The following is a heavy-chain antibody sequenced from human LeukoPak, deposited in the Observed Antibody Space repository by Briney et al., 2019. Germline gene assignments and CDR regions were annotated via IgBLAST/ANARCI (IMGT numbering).Heavy chain of an antibody. Sequence: ASVKVSCKASGGTFSSYAISWVRQAPGQGLEWMGGMNPNSGNTGYAQKFQGRVTMTRNTSISTAYMELSSLRSEDTAVYYCARGPRIQPPRHDFDYWGQGTLVTVSS. CDR1: GGTFSSYA. D-gene: IGHD5-18*01. CDR3: ARGPRIQPPRHDFDY. V-gene: IGHV1-8*02. J-gene: IGHJ4*02. CDR2: MNPNSGNT.